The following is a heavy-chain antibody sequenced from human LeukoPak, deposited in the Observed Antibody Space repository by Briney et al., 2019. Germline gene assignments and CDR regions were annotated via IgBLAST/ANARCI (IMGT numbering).Heavy chain of an antibody. CDR2: INWNGGST. J-gene: IGHJ4*02. CDR3: ARNCATMVRGCFDY. CDR1: GFIFDDLG. Sequence: GASLRLSCAPSGFIFDDLGMSCARQPPGKGLESVSGINWNGGSTGYADSVKGRFTISRDNAKNSLYLQMNSLRAEDTALYYCARNCATMVRGCFDYWGQGTLVTVSS. V-gene: IGHV3-20*04. D-gene: IGHD3-10*01.